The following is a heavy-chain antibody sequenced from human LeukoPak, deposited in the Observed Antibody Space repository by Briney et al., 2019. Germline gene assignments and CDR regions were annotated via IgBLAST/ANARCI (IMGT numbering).Heavy chain of an antibody. CDR1: GFTFSSYA. CDR2: INSRSNSK. J-gene: IGHJ4*02. V-gene: IGHV3-23*01. Sequence: GGSLRLSCAASGFTFSSYAMSWVRQAPGKGLVWVSSINSRSNSKYYADSVRGRFIISRDNSKNTLYLQMNSLRAEDTAVYYCANRAIITVAGTIWGQGTLVTVSS. D-gene: IGHD6-19*01. CDR3: ANRAIITVAGTI.